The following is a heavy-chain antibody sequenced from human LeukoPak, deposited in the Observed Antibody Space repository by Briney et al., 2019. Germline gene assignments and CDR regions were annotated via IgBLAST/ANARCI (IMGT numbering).Heavy chain of an antibody. CDR3: ARGNSNGFDI. J-gene: IGHJ3*02. CDR1: GFTFSNYG. Sequence: PGGSLRLSCAASGFTFSNYGMDWVRRAPGPELEWVAFIRYDGTAQYYADSVKGRFNISRDNSKNTLYLQVNSVRAEDTAVYYCARGNSNGFDIWGQGTMVTVSS. V-gene: IGHV3-30*02. D-gene: IGHD1-7*01. CDR2: IRYDGTAQ.